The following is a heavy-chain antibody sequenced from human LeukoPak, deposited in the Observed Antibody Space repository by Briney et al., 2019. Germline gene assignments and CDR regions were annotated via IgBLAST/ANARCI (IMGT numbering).Heavy chain of an antibody. CDR1: EFSVGSNY. Sequence: PGGSLRLSCAASEFSVGSNYMTWVRQAPGKGLEWVSLIFSGGSTYYADSVKGRFTISRDNSKNTLYLQMNSLRAEDTAVYYCARDNYDSSGPDAFDIWGQGTMVTVSS. CDR2: IFSGGST. D-gene: IGHD3-22*01. V-gene: IGHV3-66*01. CDR3: ARDNYDSSGPDAFDI. J-gene: IGHJ3*02.